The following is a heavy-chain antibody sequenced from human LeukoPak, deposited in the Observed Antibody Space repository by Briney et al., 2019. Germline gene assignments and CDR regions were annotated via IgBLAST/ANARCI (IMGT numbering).Heavy chain of an antibody. Sequence: SETLSLTCAVSGASIRSYDWTWIRQPPGKGLEWIGGIYNSGGTNDNPSLKSRVTISLDTSKNQFSLTLTSVTAADTAVYYCANVWFGYQGTWFDPWGQGTLVTVSS. CDR1: GASIRSYD. CDR3: ANVWFGYQGTWFDP. D-gene: IGHD3-10*01. CDR2: IYNSGGT. J-gene: IGHJ5*02. V-gene: IGHV4-59*01.